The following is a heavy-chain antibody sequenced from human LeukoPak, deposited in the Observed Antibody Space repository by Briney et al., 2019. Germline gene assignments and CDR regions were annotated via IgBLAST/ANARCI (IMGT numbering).Heavy chain of an antibody. CDR3: ARGSYYGSGSYYTL. J-gene: IGHJ4*02. V-gene: IGHV3-7*01. D-gene: IGHD3-10*01. CDR1: GFTFTNYW. CDR2: IKQDRSEK. Sequence: PGGSRRLSCAASGFTFTNYWMSWVRQAPGKGLELVANIKQDRSEKYYVDSVKGRFTISRDNAKNTLYLQMYSLRAEDTAVYYCARGSYYGSGSYYTLWGQGTLVTVSS.